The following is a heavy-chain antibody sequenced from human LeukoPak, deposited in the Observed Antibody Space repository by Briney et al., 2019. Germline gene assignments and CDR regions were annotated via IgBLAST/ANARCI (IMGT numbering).Heavy chain of an antibody. CDR2: IRSKANSYAT. Sequence: GESLKTSCAASGFTFSGSAMHWVRQASGKGLEWVGRIRSKANSYATAYAASVKGRFTISRDDSKNTAYLQMNSLKTEDTAVYYCTSRDCSSTSCYRDPTYYYYYMDVWGKGTTVTVSS. CDR3: TSRDCSSTSCYRDPTYYYYYMDV. CDR1: GFTFSGSA. J-gene: IGHJ6*03. V-gene: IGHV3-73*01. D-gene: IGHD2-2*01.